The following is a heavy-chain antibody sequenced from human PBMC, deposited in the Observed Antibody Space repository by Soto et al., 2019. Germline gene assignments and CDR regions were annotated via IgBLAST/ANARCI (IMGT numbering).Heavy chain of an antibody. D-gene: IGHD3-10*01. CDR2: IYTSGST. CDR3: ARGPYGSGGSPPSTVDP. J-gene: IGHJ5*02. CDR1: GGSISSYY. Sequence: QVQLQESGPGLVKPSETLSLTCTVSGGSISSYYWSWIRQPAGKGLEWIGRIYTSGSTNYNPSLKSRVHLSVDTSKNQFPLKLSSVPAADTAVYYCARGPYGSGGSPPSTVDPWGQGTLVTVSS. V-gene: IGHV4-4*07.